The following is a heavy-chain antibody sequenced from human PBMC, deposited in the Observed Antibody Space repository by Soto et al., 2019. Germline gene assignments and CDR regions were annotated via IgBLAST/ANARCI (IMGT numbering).Heavy chain of an antibody. J-gene: IGHJ5*02. V-gene: IGHV4-30-4*01. CDR1: GGSISSGDYY. D-gene: IGHD1-20*01. CDR2: IYYSGST. Sequence: SETLSLTCTVSGGSISSGDYYWSWLRQPPGKGLEWIGYIYYSGSTYYNPSLKSRVTISVDTSKNQFSLKLSSVTAAATAVYYCASGGVWSITGPEFDAWGQGTLVTVSS. CDR3: ASGGVWSITGPEFDA.